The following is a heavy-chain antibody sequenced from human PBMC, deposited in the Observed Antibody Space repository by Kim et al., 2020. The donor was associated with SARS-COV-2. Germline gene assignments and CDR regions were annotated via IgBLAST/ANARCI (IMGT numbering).Heavy chain of an antibody. V-gene: IGHV4-34*01. CDR3: ARGVPGY. CDR2: SGST. Sequence: SGSTNYNPTLKSRVTISVDTSKNQFSLKVTAVTAAGTAVYYCARGVPGYWGQGTLVTVSS. J-gene: IGHJ4*02.